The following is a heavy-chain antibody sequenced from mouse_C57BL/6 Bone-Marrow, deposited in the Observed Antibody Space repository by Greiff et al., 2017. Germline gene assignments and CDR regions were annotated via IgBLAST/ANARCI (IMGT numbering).Heavy chain of an antibody. CDR2: IRSKSNNYAT. Sequence: EVQRVESGGGLVQPKGSLKLSCAASGFSFNTYAMNWVRQAPGKGLEWVARIRSKSNNYATYYADSVKDRFTISRDDSESMLYLQMNNLKTEDTAMYYCVRHYYGSSYWFAYWGQGTLVTVSA. D-gene: IGHD1-1*01. CDR1: GFSFNTYA. J-gene: IGHJ3*01. CDR3: VRHYYGSSYWFAY. V-gene: IGHV10-1*01.